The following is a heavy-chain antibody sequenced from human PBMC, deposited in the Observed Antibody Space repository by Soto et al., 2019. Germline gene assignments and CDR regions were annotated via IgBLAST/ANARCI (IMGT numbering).Heavy chain of an antibody. CDR1: GFTFSSYG. CDR2: ISYDGSNK. Sequence: PGGSLRLSCAASGFTFSSYGMHWVRQAPGKGLEWVAVISYDGSNKYYADSVKGRFTISRDNSKNTLYLQMNSLRAEDTAVYYCAKELEGGNQQLYYYSYGMDVWGQGTTVTVSS. J-gene: IGHJ6*02. CDR3: AKELEGGNQQLYYYSYGMDV. D-gene: IGHD2-15*01. V-gene: IGHV3-30*18.